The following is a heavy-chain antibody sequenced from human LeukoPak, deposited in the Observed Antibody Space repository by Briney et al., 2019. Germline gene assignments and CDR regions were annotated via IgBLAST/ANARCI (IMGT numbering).Heavy chain of an antibody. J-gene: IGHJ4*02. CDR3: ATLPDRYCSSTSCPLFDY. Sequence: GGSLRLSCAASGFTFSSYSMNWVRQAPGKGLEWVSSISSSSSYIYYADSVKGRFTISRDNAKNSLYLQMNSLRAEDTAVYYCATLPDRYCSSTSCPLFDYWGQGTLVTVSS. V-gene: IGHV3-21*01. D-gene: IGHD2-2*01. CDR1: GFTFSSYS. CDR2: ISSSSSYI.